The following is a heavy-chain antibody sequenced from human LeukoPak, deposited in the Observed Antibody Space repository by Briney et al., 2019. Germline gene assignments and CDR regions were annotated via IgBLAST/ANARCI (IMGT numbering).Heavy chain of an antibody. Sequence: GGSLRLSCAASGFTFSSYGMHWVRQAPGKGLEWVAVISYDGSNKYYADSVKGRFTISRDNSKNTLYLQMNSLRAEDTAVYYCAKDLVDTVATMNDAYYYYGMDVWGQGTTVTVSS. D-gene: IGHD5-12*01. CDR1: GFTFSSYG. J-gene: IGHJ6*02. CDR3: AKDLVDTVATMNDAYYYYGMDV. V-gene: IGHV3-30*18. CDR2: ISYDGSNK.